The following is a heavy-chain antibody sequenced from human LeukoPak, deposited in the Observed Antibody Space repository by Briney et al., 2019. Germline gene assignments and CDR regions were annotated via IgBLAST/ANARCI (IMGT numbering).Heavy chain of an antibody. D-gene: IGHD6-13*01. Sequence: SETLSLTCTVSGGSISSSSYYWGWIRQPPGKGLEWIGSIYYSGSTYYNPSLKSRVNISVDTSKNRFSLKLSSATAADTAVYYCARGSGATYSSSWYLDYWGQGTLVTVSS. CDR2: IYYSGST. V-gene: IGHV4-39*01. CDR3: ARGSGATYSSSWYLDY. CDR1: GGSISSSSYY. J-gene: IGHJ4*02.